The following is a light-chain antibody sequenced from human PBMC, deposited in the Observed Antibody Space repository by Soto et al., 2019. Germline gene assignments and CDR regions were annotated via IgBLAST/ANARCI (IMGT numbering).Light chain of an antibody. CDR2: AAS. CDR1: QGIGSY. Sequence: RSAAISDRKTITCRASQGIGSYLAWYQQKPGKAPRLLIYAASTLQSGVPSRFSGSGSDTDFTLTISSLPPEDFPVYYCQPYSFLISFAEGARLEIK. CDR3: QPYSFLIS. V-gene: IGKV1-9*01. J-gene: IGKJ5*01.